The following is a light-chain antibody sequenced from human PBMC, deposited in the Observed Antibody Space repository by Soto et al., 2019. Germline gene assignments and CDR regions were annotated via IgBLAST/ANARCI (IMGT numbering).Light chain of an antibody. CDR1: QSLLHSNGYNY. J-gene: IGKJ1*01. V-gene: IGKV2-28*01. CDR2: WGS. CDR3: VQGLRSPAT. Sequence: DIVMTQSPLSLPVTPGEPASISCRSSQSLLHSNGYNYLDWYLQKPGQSPQLLIYWGSNRTAGVPDRYSGSGSGKDFTLKINRVKAEDVGVYFCVQGLRSPATFGQGTKVEIK.